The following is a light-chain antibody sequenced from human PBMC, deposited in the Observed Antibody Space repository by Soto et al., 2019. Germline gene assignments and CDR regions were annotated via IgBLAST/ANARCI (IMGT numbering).Light chain of an antibody. CDR2: GAS. CDR3: QQYSHWPLT. V-gene: IGKV3-15*01. CDR1: QSIYSN. J-gene: IGKJ4*01. Sequence: EIVMTQSPATLSVSTRDTATLSCRTTQSIYSNVAWYQQKPGQAPRLLIYGASRRATGIPARFSGSGSGAEFTLTIASLQSEDLAIYYCQQYSHWPLTFGGGTKVDIK.